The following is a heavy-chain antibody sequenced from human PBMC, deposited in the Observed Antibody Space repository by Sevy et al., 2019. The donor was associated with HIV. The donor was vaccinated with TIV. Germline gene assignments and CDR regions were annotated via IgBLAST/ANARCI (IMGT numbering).Heavy chain of an antibody. J-gene: IGHJ6*02. V-gene: IGHV3-43*01. CDR2: ISWDGGST. CDR3: AKGRGGSYYYYYGMDV. CDR1: GFTFDDYT. D-gene: IGHD1-26*01. Sequence: GGSLRLSCAASGFTFDDYTMHWVRQAPGKGLEWVSLISWDGGSTYYADSVKGRFTISRDNSKNCLYLQMNSLRTQDTALYYCAKGRGGSYYYYYGMDVWGQGTTVTVSS.